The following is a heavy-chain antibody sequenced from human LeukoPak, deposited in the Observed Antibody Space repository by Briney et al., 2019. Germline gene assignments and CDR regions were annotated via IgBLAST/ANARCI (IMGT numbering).Heavy chain of an antibody. V-gene: IGHV1-18*04. CDR1: GYTFTSYG. J-gene: IGHJ4*02. Sequence: ASVKVSCKASGYTFTSYGISWVRQAPGQGLEWMGWISAYNGNTNYAQKLQGRVTMTTDTSTSTAYMELRSLRSDDTAVYYRARDALRIAVAGTNFDYWGQGTLVTVSS. D-gene: IGHD6-19*01. CDR2: ISAYNGNT. CDR3: ARDALRIAVAGTNFDY.